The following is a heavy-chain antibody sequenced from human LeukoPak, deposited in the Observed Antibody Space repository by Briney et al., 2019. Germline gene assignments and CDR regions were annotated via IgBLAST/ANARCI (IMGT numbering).Heavy chain of an antibody. CDR1: GGAFSGYY. J-gene: IGHJ6*03. D-gene: IGHD6-13*01. V-gene: IGHV4-34*01. Sequence: SETLSLTCAVYGGAFSGYYWSWIRQPPGKGLEWIGEINHSGSTNYNTSLKSRVTISVDTSKNQFSLKLSSVTAADTAVYYCARAVGRIAAAGTYYYYYYMDVWGKGTTVTVSS. CDR3: ARAVGRIAAAGTYYYYYYMDV. CDR2: INHSGST.